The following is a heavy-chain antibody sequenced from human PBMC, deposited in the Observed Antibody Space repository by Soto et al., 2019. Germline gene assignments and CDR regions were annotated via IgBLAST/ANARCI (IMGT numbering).Heavy chain of an antibody. V-gene: IGHV1-18*01. CDR2: ISAYNGNT. D-gene: IGHD6-6*01. CDR3: ARVRQIVGYFYYYMDV. J-gene: IGHJ6*03. CDR1: GYTFTNYG. Sequence: QVQLLQSGAEVKKPGASVKVSCKASGYTFTNYGITWVRQAPGQGLEWMGWISAYNGNTHYTQRLQGRVTMTTDTSASTDYRELRGLRSDDTAVYYFARVRQIVGYFYYYMDVWGKGTTVTVSS.